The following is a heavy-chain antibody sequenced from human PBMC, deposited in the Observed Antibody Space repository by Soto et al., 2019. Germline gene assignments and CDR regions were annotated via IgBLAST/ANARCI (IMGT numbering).Heavy chain of an antibody. V-gene: IGHV1-18*01. D-gene: IGHD2-8*01. CDR1: GYTFTSYG. CDR3: ARAPGGRIVLDPAPGTFDP. Sequence: ASVKVSCKASGYTFTSYGISWLRQAPGQGLNWMGWISAYNGNTNYAQKLQGRVTMTTDTSTSTAYMELRSLRSDDTAVYYCARAPGGRIVLDPAPGTFDPWGQGTLVNVSS. CDR2: ISAYNGNT. J-gene: IGHJ5*02.